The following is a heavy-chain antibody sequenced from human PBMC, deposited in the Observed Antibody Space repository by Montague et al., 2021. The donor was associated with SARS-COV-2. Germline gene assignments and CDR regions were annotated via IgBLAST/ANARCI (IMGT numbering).Heavy chain of an antibody. D-gene: IGHD3-3*01. CDR1: GGSISSYY. CDR2: IYYSGST. Sequence: SETLSLTCTVSGGSISSYYWSWIRQPPGKGLEWIGYIYYSGSTNYNPSLKSRVTISVDTSKNQFSLKLSSVTAADTAVYYCARHFPETVFGVLIHPGGMDVWGQGTTVTVSS. CDR3: ARHFPETVFGVLIHPGGMDV. V-gene: IGHV4-59*08. J-gene: IGHJ6*02.